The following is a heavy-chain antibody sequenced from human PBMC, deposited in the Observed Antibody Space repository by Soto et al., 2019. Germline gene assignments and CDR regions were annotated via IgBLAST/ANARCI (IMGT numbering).Heavy chain of an antibody. CDR2: ISYTGNT. Sequence: LQESGPGLVKPSETLSLTCSVFGDSISSRSYYWDWIRRPPGMGLEWIASISYTGNTYYTPSLTSRAAISGDTSKNQFSLKLSFVTAADTAVYYCARFSWYDGDSITNYYLDFWGNGATVTVSS. CDR3: ARFSWYDGDSITNYYLDF. J-gene: IGHJ6*03. D-gene: IGHD6-13*01. V-gene: IGHV4-39*01. CDR1: GDSISSRSYY.